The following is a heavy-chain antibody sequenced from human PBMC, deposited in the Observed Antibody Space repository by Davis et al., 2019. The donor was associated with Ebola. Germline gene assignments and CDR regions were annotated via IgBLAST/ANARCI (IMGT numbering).Heavy chain of an antibody. J-gene: IGHJ4*02. V-gene: IGHV5-51*01. CDR2: IYPGDSDT. Sequence: GGSLRLSCKGSGYDFTSYWIGWVRQMPGKGLEWMGIIYPGDSDTRYSPSFQGQVTISTDKSTSTAYLQWGGLKASDSAMYYCARHGDLGASGSFFDFWGQGTLVTVSS. CDR1: GYDFTSYW. CDR3: ARHGDLGASGSFFDF. D-gene: IGHD3-10*01.